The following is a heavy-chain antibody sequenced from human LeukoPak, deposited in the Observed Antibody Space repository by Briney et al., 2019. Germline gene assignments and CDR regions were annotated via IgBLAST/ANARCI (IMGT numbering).Heavy chain of an antibody. CDR1: GFTFSSYS. Sequence: GGSLRLSCAASGFTFSSYSMNWVRQAPGKGLEWVSYISSSSSTIYYADSVKGRFTISRDNATNSLYLQMNSLRAEDTAVYYCARDRVGAKAYFDYWGQGTLVTVSS. D-gene: IGHD1-26*01. V-gene: IGHV3-48*04. CDR2: ISSSSSTI. CDR3: ARDRVGAKAYFDY. J-gene: IGHJ4*02.